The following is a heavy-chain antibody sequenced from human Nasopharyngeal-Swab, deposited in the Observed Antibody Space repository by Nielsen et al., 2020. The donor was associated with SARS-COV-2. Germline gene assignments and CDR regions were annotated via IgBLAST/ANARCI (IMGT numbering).Heavy chain of an antibody. CDR1: GFTFSSYW. D-gene: IGHD4-17*01. Sequence: GESLKISCAASGFTFSSYWMHWVRQSPGKGLEWVGRSRDKANGYTTEYAASVKGRFTISRDDSKNSLYMQMNSLQTEDTAVYYCTCAPETTTHPAYWGQGTLVTVSS. V-gene: IGHV3-72*01. CDR2: SRDKANGYTT. J-gene: IGHJ4*02. CDR3: TCAPETTTHPAY.